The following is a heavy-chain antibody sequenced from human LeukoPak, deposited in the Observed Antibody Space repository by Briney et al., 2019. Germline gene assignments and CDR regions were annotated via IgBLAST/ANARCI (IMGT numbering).Heavy chain of an antibody. CDR2: INHSGSI. J-gene: IGHJ6*02. V-gene: IGHV4-34*01. CDR1: GGSFSGYY. CDR3: ARARGYSGYVLNYYYYGMDV. Sequence: SETLSLTCAVCGGSFSGYYWSWIRQPPGKGLEWIGEINHSGSINYNPSLKSRVTISVDTSKNQFSLKLSSVTAADTAVYYCARARGYSGYVLNYYYYGMDVWGQGTTVTVSS. D-gene: IGHD5-12*01.